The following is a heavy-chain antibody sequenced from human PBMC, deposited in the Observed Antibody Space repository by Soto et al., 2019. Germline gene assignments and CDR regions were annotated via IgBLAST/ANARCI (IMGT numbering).Heavy chain of an antibody. CDR1: GFTFSSYA. J-gene: IGHJ3*02. CDR2: ISSDGSKK. Sequence: QVQLVESGGGVVQPGRSLRLSCAASGFTFSSYAMHWVRQAPGKGLEWVAVISSDGSKKHYADSGKGRFTIFRDNSKNTLYLQMNSLRPEDTAVYYCASPTIRDHSAFDIWGQGTMVTVSS. D-gene: IGHD5-18*01. V-gene: IGHV3-30-3*01. CDR3: ASPTIRDHSAFDI.